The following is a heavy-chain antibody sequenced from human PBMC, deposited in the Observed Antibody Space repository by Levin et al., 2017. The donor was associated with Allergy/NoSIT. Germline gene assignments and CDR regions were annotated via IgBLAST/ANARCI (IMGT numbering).Heavy chain of an antibody. J-gene: IGHJ3*02. CDR1: GYSFTSYW. CDR3: ARSTTVTTNAFDI. D-gene: IGHD4-17*01. CDR2: IYPGDSDT. Sequence: GESLKISCKGSGYSFTSYWIGWVRQMPGKGLEWMGIIYPGDSDTRYSPSFQGQVTISADKSISTAYLQWSSLKASDTAMYYCARSTTVTTNAFDIWGQGTMVTVSS. V-gene: IGHV5-51*01.